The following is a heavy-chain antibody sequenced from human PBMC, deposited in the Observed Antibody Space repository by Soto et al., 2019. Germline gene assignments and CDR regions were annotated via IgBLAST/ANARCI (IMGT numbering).Heavy chain of an antibody. V-gene: IGHV4-59*01. CDR3: ARAHAPTLPFDY. D-gene: IGHD2-15*01. Sequence: ETLSLTCTVSGGSIRNVYWSWIRQAPGKGLEWIGFIFHSGNAKYNPSLKSRVTISVDTSKNQFSLSLDSVTAADTAVYFCARAHAPTLPFDYWGQGTLVTVSS. J-gene: IGHJ4*01. CDR1: GGSIRNVY. CDR2: IFHSGNA.